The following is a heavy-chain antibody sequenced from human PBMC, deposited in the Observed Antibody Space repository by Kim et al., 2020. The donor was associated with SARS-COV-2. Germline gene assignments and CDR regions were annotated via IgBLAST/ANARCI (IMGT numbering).Heavy chain of an antibody. CDR3: ARHDDQYDSVTLDY. CDR2: IDPSDSYT. CDR1: GYSFTSYW. Sequence: GESLKISCKGSGYSFTSYWISWVRQMPGKGLEWMGRIDPSDSYTNYSPSFQGHVTISADKTISTAYLQWSSLKASDTAMYYCARHDDQYDSVTLDYWGQGTLVTVSS. D-gene: IGHD3-22*01. J-gene: IGHJ4*02. V-gene: IGHV5-10-1*01.